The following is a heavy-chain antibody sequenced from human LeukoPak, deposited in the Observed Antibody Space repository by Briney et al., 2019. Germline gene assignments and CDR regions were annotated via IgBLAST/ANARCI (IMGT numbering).Heavy chain of an antibody. Sequence: GGSLRLSCAASGFTVGSNYMSWVRQAPGKGLEWVANIKQDGSEKYYVDSVKGRFTISRDNAKNSLYLQMNSLRAEDTAVYYCARGGLYYYGSGTGYYYYYMDVWGKGTTVTISS. J-gene: IGHJ6*03. CDR2: IKQDGSEK. CDR1: GFTVGSNY. D-gene: IGHD3-10*01. CDR3: ARGGLYYYGSGTGYYYYYMDV. V-gene: IGHV3-7*03.